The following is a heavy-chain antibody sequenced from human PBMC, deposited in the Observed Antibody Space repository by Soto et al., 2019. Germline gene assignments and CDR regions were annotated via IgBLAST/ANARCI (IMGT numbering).Heavy chain of an antibody. D-gene: IGHD3-3*01. Sequence: QVQLVQSGAEVKKPGSSVKVSCKASGGTFSSYAISWVRQAPGQGLGWLGGIIPIFGTANYAQKFKGRVTITADESTSTAYMELSSLRSEDTAVYYCVSGSHDFWSGYYLAFDYWGQGTLVTVSS. V-gene: IGHV1-69*01. CDR2: IIPIFGTA. CDR1: GGTFSSYA. J-gene: IGHJ4*02. CDR3: VSGSHDFWSGYYLAFDY.